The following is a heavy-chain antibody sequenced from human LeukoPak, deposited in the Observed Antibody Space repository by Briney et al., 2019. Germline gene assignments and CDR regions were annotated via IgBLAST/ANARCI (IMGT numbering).Heavy chain of an antibody. Sequence: SETLSLTCTVSGGSIGSHYWSWIRQPPGEVLEWIGYISNSGSTNYNPSLKSRVTILVDTSKNQLSLKLSSVTAADTAVYHCVRLQPNTGEWAFDIWGQGTMVSVSS. J-gene: IGHJ3*02. CDR1: GGSIGSHY. CDR3: VRLQPNTGEWAFDI. D-gene: IGHD1-1*01. V-gene: IGHV4-59*11. CDR2: ISNSGST.